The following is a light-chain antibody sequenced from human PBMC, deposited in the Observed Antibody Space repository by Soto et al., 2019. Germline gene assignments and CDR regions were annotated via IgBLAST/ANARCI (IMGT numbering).Light chain of an antibody. CDR2: DVN. Sequence: QSVLTQPASVSGSPGQSITISCTGTSSDIGAYNFVSWYQQHPGKAPKLMLYDVNIRPSGVSNRFSGSKSGNTASLTISGFQAEDEADYHCTSWTTSTTMIFGGGTKVTVL. CDR1: SSDIGAYNF. J-gene: IGLJ2*01. CDR3: TSWTTSTTMI. V-gene: IGLV2-14*03.